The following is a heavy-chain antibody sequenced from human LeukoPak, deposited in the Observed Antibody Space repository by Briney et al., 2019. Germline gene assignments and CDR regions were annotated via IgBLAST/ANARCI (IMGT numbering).Heavy chain of an antibody. J-gene: IGHJ3*02. V-gene: IGHV4-4*07. CDR3: ARRVLVSGVYAFDM. CDR2: FDSRGI. Sequence: KTSETLSLTCSVSTGAINNYYWTWIRQAAGKGREWIGRFDSRGIKYNSSFNSRVTISLDTSKNQVSLNLNSVTAADTAIYFCARRVLVSGVYAFDMWGQGTMVTVSS. D-gene: IGHD2-8*02. CDR1: TGAINNYY.